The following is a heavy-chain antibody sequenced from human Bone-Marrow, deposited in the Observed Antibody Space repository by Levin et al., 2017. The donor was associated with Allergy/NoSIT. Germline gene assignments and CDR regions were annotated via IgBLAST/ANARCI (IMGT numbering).Heavy chain of an antibody. Sequence: GESLKISCQGSGYSFNNYWIGWVRQMPGKGLEWMGIIFPGDAEARYSPSFQGQVTISADRSISTAYLQWSSLKASDTAVYYCARTSINTWLDPWGQGTLVTVSS. CDR2: IFPGDAEA. V-gene: IGHV5-51*01. CDR3: ARTSINTWLDP. J-gene: IGHJ5*02. D-gene: IGHD1-14*01. CDR1: GYSFNNYW.